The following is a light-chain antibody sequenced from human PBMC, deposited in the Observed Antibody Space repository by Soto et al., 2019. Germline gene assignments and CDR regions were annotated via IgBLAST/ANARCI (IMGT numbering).Light chain of an antibody. CDR3: QHDNDFSWT. V-gene: IGKV1-5*03. Sequence: DIPLTQSPSTLSASVGDRVTITCRASQSISILLAWYQQKPGKAPNLLIYATSTLETGVSSRFSGSGSGTEFTSTISSLQPDDSATYYCQHDNDFSWTFGQGTRVEIK. CDR2: ATS. J-gene: IGKJ1*01. CDR1: QSISIL.